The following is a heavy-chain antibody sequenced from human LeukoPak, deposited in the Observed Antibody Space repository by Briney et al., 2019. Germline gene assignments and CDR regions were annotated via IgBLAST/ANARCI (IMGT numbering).Heavy chain of an antibody. Sequence: SEPLSLTCAVSGYSIRSGYFWGWIRQPPGMGLEWIGSLYHSGITYYNPSLKSRVTISMDASKNQFSLKQTSVTAADAAVYYCARHALFDSTGYYYVLDYWGQGTLATVSS. D-gene: IGHD3-22*01. V-gene: IGHV4-38-2*01. CDR2: LYHSGIT. CDR3: ARHALFDSTGYYYVLDY. CDR1: GYSIRSGYF. J-gene: IGHJ4*02.